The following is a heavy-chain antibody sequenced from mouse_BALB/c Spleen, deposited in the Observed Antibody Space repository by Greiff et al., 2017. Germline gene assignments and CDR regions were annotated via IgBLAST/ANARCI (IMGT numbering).Heavy chain of an antibody. V-gene: IGHV5-6-3*01. CDR2: INSNGGST. CDR1: GFTFSSYG. J-gene: IGHJ2*01. CDR3: ARDGYYDYFDY. D-gene: IGHD2-3*01. Sequence: EVKLVESGGDLVKPGGSLKLSCAASGFTFSSYGMSWVRQTPDKRLELVATINSNGGSTYYPDSVKGRFTISRDNAKNTLYLQMSSLKSEDTAMYYCARDGYYDYFDYWGQGTTLTVSS.